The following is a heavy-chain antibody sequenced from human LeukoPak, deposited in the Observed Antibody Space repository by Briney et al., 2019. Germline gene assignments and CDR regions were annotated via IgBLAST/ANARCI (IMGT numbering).Heavy chain of an antibody. CDR1: GFTLSGSA. CDR2: IRSKSNDYAT. V-gene: IGHV3-73*01. CDR3: TAGDDSSGHYYI. J-gene: IGHJ3*02. Sequence: GGSLRLSCTASGFTLSGSAVHWVRQASGKGLEWVGRIRSKSNDYATAYAASVKGRFTISRDDSKNTAYLQMHSLKTEDTAVYYCTAGDDSSGHYYIWGQGTTVTVSS. D-gene: IGHD3-22*01.